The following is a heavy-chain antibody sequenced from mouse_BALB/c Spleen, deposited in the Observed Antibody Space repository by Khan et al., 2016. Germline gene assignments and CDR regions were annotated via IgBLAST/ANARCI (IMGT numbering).Heavy chain of an antibody. CDR2: INPHTGDT. D-gene: IGHD2-4*01. CDR3: GRAGDYGGFPY. J-gene: IGHJ3*01. CDR1: GYSFTGSF. Sequence: VQLQQPGPELVKPGASVKISCKASGYSFTGSFMNWVKQSHGKSLEWIGRINPHTGDTFYNQNFKGKATLTVDKSSSTAHMELLSLTSEESAVYDCGRAGDYGGFPYWGQGTLVTVSA. V-gene: IGHV1-37*01.